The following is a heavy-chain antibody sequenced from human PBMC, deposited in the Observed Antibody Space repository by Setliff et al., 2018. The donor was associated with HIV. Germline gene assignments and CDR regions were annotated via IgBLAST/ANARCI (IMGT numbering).Heavy chain of an antibody. CDR2: IYISGST. D-gene: IGHD6-19*01. CDR3: ARDRSSGWSKDWFDT. J-gene: IGHJ5*02. CDR1: GGSISSYY. Sequence: SETLSLTCTVSGGSISSYYWSWIRQPAGKGLGWIGHIYISGSTNYNPPFNSRVTMSVDTSKNQFSLRLTSVTAADTAMYHCARDRSSGWSKDWFDTWGQGILVTVSS. V-gene: IGHV4-4*07.